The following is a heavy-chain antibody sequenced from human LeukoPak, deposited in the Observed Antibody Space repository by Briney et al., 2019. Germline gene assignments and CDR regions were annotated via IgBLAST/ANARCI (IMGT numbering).Heavy chain of an antibody. CDR1: GYTFTSYY. CDR3: ARAGWNYGFYFYYYMDV. Sequence: ASVKVSCKPSGYTFTSYYIHWMRQAPGQGLERMGIINPSGGSTSYAQKFQGRVTMTRDTSTSTVYMELSSLRSEDTAVYYCARAGWNYGFYFYYYMDVWGKGTTITVSS. D-gene: IGHD1-7*01. V-gene: IGHV1-46*01. CDR2: INPSGGST. J-gene: IGHJ6*03.